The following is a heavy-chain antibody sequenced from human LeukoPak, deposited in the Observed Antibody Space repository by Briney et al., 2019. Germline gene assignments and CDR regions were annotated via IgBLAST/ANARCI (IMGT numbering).Heavy chain of an antibody. Sequence: GSSMKVSCKASGGTFSSYAISWVRQAPGQGLEWMGGIIPIFGTANYAQKFQGRVTITTDESTSTAYMELSSLRSEDTAVYYCARVPAGYSSSSPYFDYWGQGTLVTVSS. J-gene: IGHJ4*02. CDR3: ARVPAGYSSSSPYFDY. CDR2: IIPIFGTA. V-gene: IGHV1-69*05. D-gene: IGHD6-6*01. CDR1: GGTFSSYA.